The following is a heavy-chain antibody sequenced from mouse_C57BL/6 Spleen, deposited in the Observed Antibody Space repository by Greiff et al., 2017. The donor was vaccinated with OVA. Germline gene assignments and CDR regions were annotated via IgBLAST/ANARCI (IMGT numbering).Heavy chain of an antibody. V-gene: IGHV3-6*01. CDR3: AREEGNWYVDV. J-gene: IGHJ1*03. Sequence: VQLKESGPGLVKPSQSLSLTCSVTGYSITSGYYWTWIRQFPGNKLEWMGYISYDGSNNYNPSLKNRISITRDTSKNQFFLKLNSVTTEDTATYYCAREEGNWYVDVWGTGTTVTVSS. CDR2: ISYDGSN. CDR1: GYSITSGYY.